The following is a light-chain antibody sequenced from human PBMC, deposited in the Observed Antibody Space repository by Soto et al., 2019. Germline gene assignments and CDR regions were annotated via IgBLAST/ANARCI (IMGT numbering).Light chain of an antibody. CDR3: QQFKSYPWT. J-gene: IGKJ1*01. V-gene: IGKV1-5*01. CDR2: GAS. Sequence: DIQMPQSPSTLSASLGDRFTVCCLASQIISSHLAWYQLKPGKAPKLLIYGASSLESGVPPRFSGSGSGTEFTLTISGLQPDDFATYYCQQFKSYPWTFGQGTKVDIK. CDR1: QIISSH.